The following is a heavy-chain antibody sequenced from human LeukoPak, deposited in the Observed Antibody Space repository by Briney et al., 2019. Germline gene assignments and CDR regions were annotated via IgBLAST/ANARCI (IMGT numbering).Heavy chain of an antibody. CDR2: ISSNGGST. Sequence: GGSLRLSCAASGFTFSSYAMHWVRQAPGKGLEYVSAISSNGGSTYYANSVKGRFTISRDNSKNTLYLQMGSLRAEDMAIYYCVKRGYGYYGMDVWGQGTTVTVSS. CDR3: VKRGYGYYGMDV. J-gene: IGHJ6*02. V-gene: IGHV3-64*01. D-gene: IGHD5-18*01. CDR1: GFTFSSYA.